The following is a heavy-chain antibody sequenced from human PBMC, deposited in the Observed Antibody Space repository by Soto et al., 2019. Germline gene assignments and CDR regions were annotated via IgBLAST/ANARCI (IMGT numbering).Heavy chain of an antibody. Sequence: GRSLRPSSAPPGSPFSNYGMSWVRQAPGKGLGGGAFISYDGSSKFYADPMKGRHTISRDNSKNTLYMKMNSLTAQDTAVHYCERPKFLFVSGSYSANAYAMDVWGKGTTGTAPQ. CDR3: ERPKFLFVSGSYSANAYAMDV. D-gene: IGHD3-10*01. CDR2: ISYDGSSK. J-gene: IGHJ6*04. CDR1: GSPFSNYG. V-gene: IGHV3-30*03.